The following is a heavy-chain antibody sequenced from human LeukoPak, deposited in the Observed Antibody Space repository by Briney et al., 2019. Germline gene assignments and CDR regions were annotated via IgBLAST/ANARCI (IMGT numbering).Heavy chain of an antibody. D-gene: IGHD3-10*01. CDR1: GFTFSSYS. CDR3: ARDSTGYYGSGSYFLSG. CDR2: ISSSSSTI. V-gene: IGHV3-48*01. J-gene: IGHJ4*02. Sequence: GGSLRLSCAASGFTFSSYSMNWVRQAPGKGLEWVSYISSSSSTIYYADSVKGRFTISRDNAKNSLYLQMNSLRAEDTAVCYCARDSTGYYGSGSYFLSGWGQGTLVTVSS.